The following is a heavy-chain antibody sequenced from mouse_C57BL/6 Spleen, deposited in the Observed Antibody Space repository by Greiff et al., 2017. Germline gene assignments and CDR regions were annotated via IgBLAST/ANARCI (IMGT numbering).Heavy chain of an antibody. Sequence: EVKLQESGPELVKPGDSVKISCKASGYSFTGYFMNWVMQSHGKSLEWIGRINPYNGDTFYNQKFKGKATLTVDKSSSTALMELRSLTSEDSAVYYCARNYGSSSSFDYWGQGTTLTVSS. V-gene: IGHV1-20*01. CDR3: ARNYGSSSSFDY. CDR1: GYSFTGYF. J-gene: IGHJ2*01. D-gene: IGHD1-1*01. CDR2: INPYNGDT.